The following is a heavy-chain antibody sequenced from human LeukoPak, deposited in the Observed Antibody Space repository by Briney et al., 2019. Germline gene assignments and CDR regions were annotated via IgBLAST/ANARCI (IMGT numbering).Heavy chain of an antibody. D-gene: IGHD6-6*01. J-gene: IGHJ4*02. Sequence: SETLSLTCAVYGGSFSGYYWSWIRQPPGKGLEWIGEINHSGSTNHNPSLKSRVTISVDTSKNQFSLKLSSVTAADTAVYYCARARWYSSSPPFDYWGQGTLVTVSS. CDR1: GGSFSGYY. CDR2: INHSGST. CDR3: ARARWYSSSPPFDY. V-gene: IGHV4-34*01.